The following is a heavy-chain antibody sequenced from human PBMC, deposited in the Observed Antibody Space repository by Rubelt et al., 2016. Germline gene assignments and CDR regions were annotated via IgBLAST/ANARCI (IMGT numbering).Heavy chain of an antibody. CDR3: AGHVGSSWYWAFDI. Sequence: QVQLQESGPGLVKPSGTLSLTCAVSGGSISSDDKWTWVRQPPGKELEWIGEIDRSGNTNYNPSLKSRVTTSVDKSKRQFSLSLRSITAADRAVYYCAGHVGSSWYWAFDIWGQGTMVTVSS. D-gene: IGHD6-13*01. CDR2: IDRSGNT. CDR1: GGSISSDDK. J-gene: IGHJ3*02. V-gene: IGHV4-4*02.